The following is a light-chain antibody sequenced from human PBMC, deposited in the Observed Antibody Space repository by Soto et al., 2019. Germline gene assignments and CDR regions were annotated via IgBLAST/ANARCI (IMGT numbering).Light chain of an antibody. J-gene: IGLJ2*01. CDR2: DNN. CDR3: GTWDSSLSVVV. V-gene: IGLV1-51*01. Sequence: QSVLTQPPSVSAAPGQKVTISCSGSSSNIGKNYVSWYQRLPGTAPKLLIYDNNKRPSGIPDRFSGSKSGTSATLGITGLQTGDEADYYCGTWDSSLSVVVFGGGTKLTVL. CDR1: SSNIGKNY.